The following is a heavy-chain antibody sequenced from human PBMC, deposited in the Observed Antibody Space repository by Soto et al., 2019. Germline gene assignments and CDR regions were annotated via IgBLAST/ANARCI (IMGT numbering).Heavy chain of an antibody. CDR1: GFSFSEYS. D-gene: IGHD3-9*01. CDR2: ISRGSTTI. V-gene: IGHV3-48*01. J-gene: IGHJ4*02. Sequence: GGSLRLSCAASGFSFSEYSMNWVRQAPGKGLEWVSYISRGSTTIYYTDSVKGRFTISRDDAKNSLYLQMTSLRGEDSAIYYCAREIIISTGYYFDYWGQGTLVTVSS. CDR3: AREIIISTGYYFDY.